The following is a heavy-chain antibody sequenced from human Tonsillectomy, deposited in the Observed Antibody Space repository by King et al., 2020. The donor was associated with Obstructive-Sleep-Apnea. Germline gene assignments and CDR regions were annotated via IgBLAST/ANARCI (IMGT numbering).Heavy chain of an antibody. CDR2: INPTTGTT. D-gene: IGHD3-9*01. Sequence: QLVQSGAEVKKPGASVKVSCKASGYTFTRYYMHWVRQAPGQGREWMGIINPTTGTTTHAQKFQGRVTMTRDTSTSTVYMELNSLRPEDTAMYYCARGGLTGFFPADYWGQGTLVTVSS. CDR3: ARGGLTGFFPADY. V-gene: IGHV1-46*01. CDR1: GYTFTRYY. J-gene: IGHJ4*02.